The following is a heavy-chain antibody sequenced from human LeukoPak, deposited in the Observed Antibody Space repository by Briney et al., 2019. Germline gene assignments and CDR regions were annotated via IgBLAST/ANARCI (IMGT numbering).Heavy chain of an antibody. CDR3: ARDMRVGAINFDY. CDR1: GFTFSAYE. D-gene: IGHD1-26*01. V-gene: IGHV3-48*03. CDR2: INSGGSSI. Sequence: GGSLRLSCAASGFTFSAYEMNWVRQAPGKGLEWVSYINSGGSSIYYADSVKGRFTISRDNAKNSLYLQMSSPSAEDTAVYYCARDMRVGAINFDYWGQGTLVTVSS. J-gene: IGHJ4*02.